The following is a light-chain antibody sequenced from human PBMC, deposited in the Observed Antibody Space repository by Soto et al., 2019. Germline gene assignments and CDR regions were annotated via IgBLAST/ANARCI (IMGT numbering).Light chain of an antibody. CDR2: KAS. V-gene: IGKV1-5*03. J-gene: IGKJ5*01. Sequence: EIQMTNTPSTQSGAVGDSGTITSRASQTISSWLAWYQQKPGKAPKLLIYKASTLKSGVPSMFSGSGSRTEFTVCGLSLPPDDFSTYYCQQSYRTLTFGRGTRLEIK. CDR1: QTISSW. CDR3: QQSYRTLT.